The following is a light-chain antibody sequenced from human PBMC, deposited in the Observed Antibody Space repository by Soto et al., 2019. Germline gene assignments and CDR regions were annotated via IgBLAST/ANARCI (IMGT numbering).Light chain of an antibody. CDR1: QSVTNKY. V-gene: IGKV3-20*01. Sequence: EAVLTQSPGTLSLSPGERATLPCRASQSVTNKYLAWYQQKPGQARRLLIFGSSDRATGIPDRFSGSGSGTDFTLTISRLEPEDFAVYYCQQYGSSPPYTFGQGTKLEI. CDR3: QQYGSSPPYT. J-gene: IGKJ2*01. CDR2: GSS.